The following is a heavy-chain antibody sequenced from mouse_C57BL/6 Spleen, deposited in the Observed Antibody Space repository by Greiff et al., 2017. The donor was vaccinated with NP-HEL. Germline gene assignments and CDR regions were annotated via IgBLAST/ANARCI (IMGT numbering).Heavy chain of an antibody. CDR2: ISSGSSTI. J-gene: IGHJ4*01. V-gene: IGHV5-17*01. CDR1: GFTFSDYG. CDR3: AREEDYYAMDY. Sequence: EVKLVASGGGLVKPGGSLKLSCAASGFTFSDYGMHWVRQAPEKGLEWVAYISSGSSTIYYADTVKGRFTISRDNAKNTLFLQMTSLRSEDTAMYYCAREEDYYAMDYWGQGTSVTVSS.